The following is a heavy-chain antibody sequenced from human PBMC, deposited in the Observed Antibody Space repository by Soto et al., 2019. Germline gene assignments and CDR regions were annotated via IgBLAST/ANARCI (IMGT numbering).Heavy chain of an antibody. CDR1: GFTLSSYG. J-gene: IGHJ6*02. D-gene: IGHD3-10*01. CDR3: AREDTMVRRLYDGMDV. V-gene: IGHV3-33*01. CDR2: IWYDGSNK. Sequence: GGSLKLSCAASGFTLSSYGMHWVRQAPGKGLEWVAVIWYDGSNKYYADSVKGRFTISRDNSKNTLYLQMNSLRAEDTAVYYCAREDTMVRRLYDGMDVWGQGTTVTVSS.